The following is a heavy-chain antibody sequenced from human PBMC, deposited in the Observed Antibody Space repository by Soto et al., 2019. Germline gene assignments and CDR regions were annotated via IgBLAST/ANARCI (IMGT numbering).Heavy chain of an antibody. J-gene: IGHJ4*02. Sequence: LRLSCAASGFTFSSYSMNWVRQAPGKGLEWVSSISSSSSYIYYADSVKGRFTISRDNAKNSLYLQMNSLRAEDTAVYYCARDRSSSRYRYVPAYWGQGTLVTVSS. V-gene: IGHV3-21*01. CDR2: ISSSSSYI. D-gene: IGHD6-6*01. CDR1: GFTFSSYS. CDR3: ARDRSSSRYRYVPAY.